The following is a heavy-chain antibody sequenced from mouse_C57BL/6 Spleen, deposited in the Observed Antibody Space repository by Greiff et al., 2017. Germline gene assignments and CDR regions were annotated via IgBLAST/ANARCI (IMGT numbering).Heavy chain of an antibody. D-gene: IGHD3-3*01. CDR2: IHPNSGST. CDR3: ARLGQKDFDY. V-gene: IGHV1-64*01. CDR1: GYTFTSYW. J-gene: IGHJ2*01. Sequence: VQLQQPGAELVKPGASVQLSCKASGYTFTSYWMHWVKQRPGQGLEWIGMIHPNSGSTNYNEKFKSKATLTVDKSSSTAYMQLSSLRSEDSADYYGARLGQKDFDYWGQGTTLTVSA.